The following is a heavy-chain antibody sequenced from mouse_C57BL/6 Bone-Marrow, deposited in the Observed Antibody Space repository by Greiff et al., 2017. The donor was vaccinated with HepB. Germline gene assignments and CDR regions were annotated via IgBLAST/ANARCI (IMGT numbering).Heavy chain of an antibody. V-gene: IGHV5-12*01. D-gene: IGHD1-1*01. Sequence: EVQLVESGGGLVQPGGSLKLSCAASGFTFSDYYMYWVRQTPEKRLEWVAYISNGGGSTYYPDTVKGRFTISRDNAKNTLYLQMSRLKSEDTAMYYCARQGDYGSSPFDYWGQGTTLTVSS. CDR2: ISNGGGST. CDR3: ARQGDYGSSPFDY. CDR1: GFTFSDYY. J-gene: IGHJ2*01.